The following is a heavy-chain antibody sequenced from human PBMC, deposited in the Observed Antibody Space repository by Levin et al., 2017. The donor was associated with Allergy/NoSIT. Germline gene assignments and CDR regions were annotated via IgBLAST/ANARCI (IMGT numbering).Heavy chain of an antibody. J-gene: IGHJ6*02. V-gene: IGHV1-18*01. CDR3: ARGATKNSGRKYGMDV. CDR1: GYTFTSYG. CDR2: ISAYNGNT. Sequence: ASVKVSCKASGYTFTSYGISWVRQAPGQGLEWMGWISAYNGNTNYAQKLQGRVTMTTDTSTSTAYMELRSLRSDDTAVYYCARGATKNSGRKYGMDVWGQGTTVTVSS. D-gene: IGHD3-10*01.